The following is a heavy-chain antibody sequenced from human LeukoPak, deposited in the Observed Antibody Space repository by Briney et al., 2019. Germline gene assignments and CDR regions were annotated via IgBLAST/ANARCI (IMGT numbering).Heavy chain of an antibody. V-gene: IGHV1-69*13. CDR2: IIPIFGTA. Sequence: SVKVSCKASGGTFSSYAISWVRQAPGQGLEWMGGIIPIFGTANYAQKFQGRVTITADESTSTAYMELSSLRSEGTAVYYCARYNWNYNKGPAGYYFDYWGQGTLVTVSS. CDR1: GGTFSSYA. CDR3: ARYNWNYNKGPAGYYFDY. D-gene: IGHD1-7*01. J-gene: IGHJ4*02.